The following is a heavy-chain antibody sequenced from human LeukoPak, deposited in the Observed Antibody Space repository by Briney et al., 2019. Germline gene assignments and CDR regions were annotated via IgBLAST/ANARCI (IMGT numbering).Heavy chain of an antibody. J-gene: IGHJ4*02. D-gene: IGHD3-22*01. Sequence: GRSLRLSCAASGFTFSSYAMHWVRQAPGKGLEWVAVISYDGSNKYCADSVKGRFTISRDNSKNTLYLQMNSLRAEDTAVYYCARPLPTMIVVRPPHYWGQGTLVTVSS. CDR1: GFTFSSYA. CDR3: ARPLPTMIVVRPPHY. V-gene: IGHV3-30-3*01. CDR2: ISYDGSNK.